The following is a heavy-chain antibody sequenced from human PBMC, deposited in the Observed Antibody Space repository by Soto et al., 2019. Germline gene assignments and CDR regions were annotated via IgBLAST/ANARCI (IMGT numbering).Heavy chain of an antibody. J-gene: IGHJ4*02. Sequence: QVQLQESGPGLVKPSGTLSLTCAVSGGSISSSNWWSWVRQPPGKGLEWIGEIYHSGTANYNPSLKSRVTISMDKSNKEISLDLSSVTAADSAVYFCARHIAVTGTRGFDYWGQGNLVTVSS. CDR2: IYHSGTA. D-gene: IGHD6-19*01. CDR3: ARHIAVTGTRGFDY. CDR1: GGSISSSNW. V-gene: IGHV4-4*02.